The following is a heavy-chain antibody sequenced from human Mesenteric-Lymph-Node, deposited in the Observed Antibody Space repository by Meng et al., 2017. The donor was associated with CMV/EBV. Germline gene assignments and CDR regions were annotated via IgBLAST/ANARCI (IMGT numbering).Heavy chain of an antibody. CDR3: TRGARDYGDYDGMGV. CDR2: INWNGGST. J-gene: IGHJ6*02. CDR1: GFTFSTYA. V-gene: IGHV3-20*04. D-gene: IGHD4-17*01. Sequence: GGSLRLSCAASGFTFSTYALHWVRQAPGKGLEWVSGINWNGGSTGYADSVKGRFTISRDNAKNSLYLQMNSLRAEDTALYYCTRGARDYGDYDGMGVWGQGTTVTVSS.